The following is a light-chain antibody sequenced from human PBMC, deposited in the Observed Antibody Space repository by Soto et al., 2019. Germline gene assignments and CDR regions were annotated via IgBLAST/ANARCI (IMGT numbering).Light chain of an antibody. Sequence: EIVLTQSPGTLSLSPGERATLSCRASQNVRSNFLAWFQQRPGQAPRLVIYGASNRAAGIPDRFSGSGSGTDFTLTVSRLEPEDFAMYYCQQYHWAPDTFGQGTRLEI. CDR2: GAS. V-gene: IGKV3-20*01. CDR1: QNVRSNF. CDR3: QQYHWAPDT. J-gene: IGKJ5*01.